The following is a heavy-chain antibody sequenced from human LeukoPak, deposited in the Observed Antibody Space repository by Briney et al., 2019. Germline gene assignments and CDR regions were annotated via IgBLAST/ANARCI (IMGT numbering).Heavy chain of an antibody. J-gene: IGHJ6*02. CDR1: GFTFSSYG. Sequence: GGSLRLSSAPPGFTFSSYGMHWVRQAPGKGLGWVAVISYDGSNKYYADSVKGRFTISRDNSKNTLYLQMNSLRAEDTAVYYCASPVEESGYSSSWDTYYYYGMDVWGQGTTVTVSS. V-gene: IGHV3-30*03. CDR3: ASPVEESGYSSSWDTYYYYGMDV. D-gene: IGHD6-13*01. CDR2: ISYDGSNK.